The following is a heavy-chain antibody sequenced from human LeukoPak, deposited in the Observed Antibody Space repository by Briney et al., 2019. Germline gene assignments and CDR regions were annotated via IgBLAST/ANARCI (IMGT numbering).Heavy chain of an antibody. J-gene: IGHJ5*02. Sequence: ASVKDSCKXSGYTFTSYGISWVRQAPGQGLEWMGWISAYNGNTNYAQKLQGRVTMTTDTSTSTAYMELRSLRSDDTAVYYCARGPLYYDFWSGYWGAVDPWGQGTLVTVSS. CDR2: ISAYNGNT. CDR1: GYTFTSYG. V-gene: IGHV1-18*01. D-gene: IGHD3-3*01. CDR3: ARGPLYYDFWSGYWGAVDP.